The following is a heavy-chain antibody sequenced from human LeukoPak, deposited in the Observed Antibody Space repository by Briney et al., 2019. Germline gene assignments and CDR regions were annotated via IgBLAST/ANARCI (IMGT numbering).Heavy chain of an antibody. Sequence: GGSLRLSCAASGFTLSNYGIHWVRQAPGKGLEWVAGIRHDESDKYYTDSVKGRFTISRDRSKDTLYLQMNSLRPEDTAVYYCARLGYGGSGWFFDFWGQGTLVTVSS. CDR2: IRHDESDK. D-gene: IGHD6-19*01. CDR1: GFTLSNYG. CDR3: ARLGYGGSGWFFDF. V-gene: IGHV3-33*01. J-gene: IGHJ4*02.